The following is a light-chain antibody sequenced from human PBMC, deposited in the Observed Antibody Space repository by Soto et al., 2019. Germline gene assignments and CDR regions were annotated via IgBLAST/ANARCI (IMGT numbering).Light chain of an antibody. Sequence: EIVLTQSTGTLSFSPGERATLSCRASQSVSSSYLAWYQQKPGQAPRLLIYGASSRATGIPDRFSGSGSGTDFTLTISRLEPEDFAVYYCQQYGSSPETFGQGTKVDI. CDR3: QQYGSSPET. J-gene: IGKJ1*01. V-gene: IGKV3-20*01. CDR2: GAS. CDR1: QSVSSSY.